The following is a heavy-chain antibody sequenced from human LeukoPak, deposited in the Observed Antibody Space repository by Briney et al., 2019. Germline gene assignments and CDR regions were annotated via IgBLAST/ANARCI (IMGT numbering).Heavy chain of an antibody. D-gene: IGHD6-13*01. CDR3: ARDGGIAAAGTWYFDY. CDR1: GDSVSSNSAA. V-gene: IGHV6-1*01. J-gene: IGHJ4*02. CDR2: TYYRSKLYN. Sequence: SQTLSLTCAISGDSVSSNSAAWNWIRQSPSKGLEWLGRTYYRSKLYNDSAVSVKSRITITPDPSKNPFSLQLNSVPPEDTAVYYCARDGGIAAAGTWYFDYWGQGTLVTVS.